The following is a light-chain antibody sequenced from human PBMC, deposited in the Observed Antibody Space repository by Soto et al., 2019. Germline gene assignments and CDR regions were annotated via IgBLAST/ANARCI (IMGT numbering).Light chain of an antibody. CDR1: QNINIY. Sequence: EIVLTQSPATLSLSPGGRATLSCRVSQNINIYLAWYQQKLGQAPRLLIYDSSIRATGIPARFSGSGSGTDFPPTISSQEPEDFGVYYCKQRYSWPLTFGGGPKVEIK. CDR2: DSS. V-gene: IGKV3-11*01. CDR3: KQRYSWPLT. J-gene: IGKJ4*01.